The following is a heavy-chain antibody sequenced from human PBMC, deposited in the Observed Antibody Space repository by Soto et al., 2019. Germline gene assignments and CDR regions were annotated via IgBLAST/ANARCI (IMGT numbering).Heavy chain of an antibody. J-gene: IGHJ6*02. CDR1: GYTFTNYT. V-gene: IGHV1-3*01. D-gene: IGHD4-17*01. Sequence: ASVKVSCKASGYTFTNYTIHWVRQAPGQRLEWMGWINAGNGDTKYSQKFQGRVAITTDTSTSTAYMELSSLRSEDTAVYYCARGYGDYSNYYYYGMDVWGQGTTVTVSS. CDR2: INAGNGDT. CDR3: ARGYGDYSNYYYYGMDV.